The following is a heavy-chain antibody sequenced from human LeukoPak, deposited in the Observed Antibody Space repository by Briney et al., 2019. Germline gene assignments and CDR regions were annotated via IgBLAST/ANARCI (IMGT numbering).Heavy chain of an antibody. V-gene: IGHV3-33*01. CDR1: GFTFSSNG. J-gene: IGHJ4*02. CDR2: IWYDGSNK. D-gene: IGHD5-12*01. CDR3: ARNRDYDYLDY. Sequence: GGSLRLSCAATGFTFSSNGMHWVRQAPGKGLEWVAVIWYDGSNKYYADSVKGRFTISRDNSKNTLYLQMNILRAEDTAVYYCARNRDYDYLDYWGQGTLVTVSS.